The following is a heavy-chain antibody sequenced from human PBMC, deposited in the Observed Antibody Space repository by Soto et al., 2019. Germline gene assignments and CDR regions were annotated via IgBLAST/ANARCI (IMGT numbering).Heavy chain of an antibody. V-gene: IGHV1-69*05. CDR3: ARARDGYNFFLDY. D-gene: IGHD5-12*01. J-gene: IGHJ4*01. Sequence: SVEVSCKAAADTFSSYAIIWVRQAPGQGLEWMGGIIPIFGTANYAQKFQGRFTISRDESKNIAYLEINSLKTEDTAVYYCARARDGYNFFLDYWGQGTLVTVSS. CDR2: IIPIFGTA. CDR1: ADTFSSYA.